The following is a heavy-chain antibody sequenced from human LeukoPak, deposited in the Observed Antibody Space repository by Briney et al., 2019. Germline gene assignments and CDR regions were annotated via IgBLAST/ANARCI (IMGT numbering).Heavy chain of an antibody. Sequence: SETLTLTCTVSGGSISSGGYYWSWIRQHPGKGLEWIGYIYYSGSTYYNPSPKSRVTISVDRSKNQFSLKLSSVTAADTAVYYCARATKGAQYYFDYWGQGTLVTVSS. J-gene: IGHJ4*02. CDR2: IYYSGST. D-gene: IGHD3-16*01. CDR1: GGSISSGGYY. V-gene: IGHV4-31*03. CDR3: ARATKGAQYYFDY.